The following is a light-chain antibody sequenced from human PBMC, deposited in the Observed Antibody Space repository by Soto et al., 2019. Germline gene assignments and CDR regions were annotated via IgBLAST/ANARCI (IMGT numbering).Light chain of an antibody. V-gene: IGKV3-20*01. CDR1: QTVRNNY. CDR2: DAS. J-gene: IGKJ4*01. CDR3: QQYGYLVT. Sequence: EFVLTQSPGTLSLSPGERVTLSCRASQTVRNNYLAWYQQKPGQAPRLLIYDASSRATGIPDRFSGSGSGTDFTLTISRLEPEDFAMYYCQQYGYLVTFGGGTKVDIK.